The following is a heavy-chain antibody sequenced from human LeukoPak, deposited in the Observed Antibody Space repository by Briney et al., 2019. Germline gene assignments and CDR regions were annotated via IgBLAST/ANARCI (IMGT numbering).Heavy chain of an antibody. Sequence: GGSLRLSCAASGFTFSSYSMNWVRQAPGKGLEWVSYISSSSSTIYYADSVKGRFTISRDNAKNSLYLQMNSLRAEDTAVYYCARRYGGYYYYYMDVWGKGTTVTVSS. CDR3: ARRYGGYYYYYMDV. CDR2: ISSSSSTI. D-gene: IGHD5-18*01. CDR1: GFTFSSYS. V-gene: IGHV3-48*04. J-gene: IGHJ6*03.